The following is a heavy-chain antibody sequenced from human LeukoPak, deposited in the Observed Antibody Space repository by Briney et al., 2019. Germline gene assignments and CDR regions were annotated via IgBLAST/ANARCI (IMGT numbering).Heavy chain of an antibody. CDR1: GFTFSSYA. Sequence: GGSLRLSCAASGFTFSSYAMSWVRQAPGKGLEWVSAISGSGGSTHYADSVKGRFTISRDNSKNTLYLQMNSLRAEDTAVYYCAKDFANYGGNGGIDYWGQGTLVTVSS. CDR2: ISGSGGST. V-gene: IGHV3-23*01. J-gene: IGHJ4*02. D-gene: IGHD4-23*01. CDR3: AKDFANYGGNGGIDY.